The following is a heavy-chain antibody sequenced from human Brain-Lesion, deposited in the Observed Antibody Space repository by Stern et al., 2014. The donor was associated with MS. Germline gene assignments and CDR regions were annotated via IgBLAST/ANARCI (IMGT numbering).Heavy chain of an antibody. CDR2: INPHTVGA. CDR3: ARDQRGITIFGVVTDYYFLGMDV. D-gene: IGHD3-3*01. V-gene: IGHV1-2*02. J-gene: IGHJ6*02. Sequence: QVQLVQSGAEVKKPGASVKVSCKTSGYIFTGSYIHWVRQAPGQGLDWMSCINPHTVGAKSAQKFQGRVTMSRDTSISTAYVELSSLTSDDTAVYYCARDQRGITIFGVVTDYYFLGMDVWGQGTTVTVSS. CDR1: GYIFTGSY.